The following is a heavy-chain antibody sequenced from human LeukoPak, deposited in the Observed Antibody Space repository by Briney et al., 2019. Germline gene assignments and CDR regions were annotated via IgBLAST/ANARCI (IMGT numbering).Heavy chain of an antibody. Sequence: GGSLRLSCAASGFTFNNYNINWVRQAPGKGLEWVAVISYDGSNKYYADSVKGRFTISRDNSKNMLYLQMHSLRAEDTAVYYCAKENDSSEIRRDFCGFDIWGQGTMVTVSS. CDR1: GFTFNNYN. CDR2: ISYDGSNK. CDR3: AKENDSSEIRRDFCGFDI. V-gene: IGHV3-30*18. D-gene: IGHD3-22*01. J-gene: IGHJ3*02.